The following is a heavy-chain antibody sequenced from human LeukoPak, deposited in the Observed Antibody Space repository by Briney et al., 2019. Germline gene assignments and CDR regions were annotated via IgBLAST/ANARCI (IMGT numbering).Heavy chain of an antibody. Sequence: PGGSLRLSCAASGFTFSTYSLNWVRQAPGKWLEWVSYISSSSGIIYADSVKGRCTVSRDNAKNSLYLQMNSLRDDDTGVYYCAFQDGGIVYWGQGTLVTVSS. CDR2: ISSSSGI. CDR3: AFQDGGIVY. J-gene: IGHJ4*02. D-gene: IGHD4-23*01. V-gene: IGHV3-48*02. CDR1: GFTFSTYS.